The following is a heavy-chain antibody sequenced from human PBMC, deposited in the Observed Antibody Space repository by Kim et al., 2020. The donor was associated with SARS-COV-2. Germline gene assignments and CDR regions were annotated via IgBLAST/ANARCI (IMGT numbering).Heavy chain of an antibody. CDR1: GFTVSSNY. CDR2: IYSGGST. Sequence: GGSLRLSCAASGFTVSSNYMSWVRQAPGKGLEWVSIIYSGGSTNYADSVKGRFTISRDNSKNTLYLQMNSLRAEDTAVYHCARGERFGLLDYWGQGTLVTVSS. CDR3: ARGERFGLLDY. J-gene: IGHJ4*02. V-gene: IGHV3-53*01. D-gene: IGHD3-10*01.